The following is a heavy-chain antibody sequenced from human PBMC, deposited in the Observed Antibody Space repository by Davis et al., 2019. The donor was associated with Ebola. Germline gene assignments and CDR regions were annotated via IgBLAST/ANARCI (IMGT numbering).Heavy chain of an antibody. CDR1: GYTFTSYD. Sequence: ASVKVSCKASGYTFTSYDINWVRQATGQGLEWMGWMNPNSGNTGYAQKFQGRVTMTRNTSISTAYMELSSLRSEDTAVYYCARAGEDILTGYYPYYYYYYGMDVWGQGTTVTVSS. J-gene: IGHJ6*02. D-gene: IGHD3-9*01. V-gene: IGHV1-8*01. CDR2: MNPNSGNT. CDR3: ARAGEDILTGYYPYYYYYYGMDV.